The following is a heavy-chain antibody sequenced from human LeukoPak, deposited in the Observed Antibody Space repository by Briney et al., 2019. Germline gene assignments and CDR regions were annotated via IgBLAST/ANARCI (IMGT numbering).Heavy chain of an antibody. D-gene: IGHD1-20*01. CDR2: IYYSGST. Sequence: SETLSLTCTVSGGSISSSSYYWGWIRQPPGKGLEWIGSIYYSGSTYYNPSLKSRVTISVGTSKNQFSLKLSSVTAAGTAVYYCAREGRRITGALDYWGQGTLVTVSS. J-gene: IGHJ4*02. CDR1: GGSISSSSYY. CDR3: AREGRRITGALDY. V-gene: IGHV4-39*07.